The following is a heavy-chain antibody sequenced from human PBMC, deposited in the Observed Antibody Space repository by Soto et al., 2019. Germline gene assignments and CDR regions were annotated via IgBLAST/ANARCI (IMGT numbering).Heavy chain of an antibody. V-gene: IGHV3-53*04. J-gene: IGHJ6*02. D-gene: IGHD3-10*01. CDR2: IYSGGST. CDR3: ARDVGSGSYHNRPQNYYGMDV. CDR1: GFTVSSNY. Sequence: GGSLRLSCAASGFTVSSNYMSWVRQAPGKGLEWVSVIYSGGSTYYADSVKGRFTISRHNSKNTLYLQMNSLRAEDTAVYYCARDVGSGSYHNRPQNYYGMDVWGQGTTVTVSS.